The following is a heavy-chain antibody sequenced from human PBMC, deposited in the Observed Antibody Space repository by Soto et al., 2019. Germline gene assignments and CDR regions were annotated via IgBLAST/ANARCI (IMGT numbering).Heavy chain of an antibody. D-gene: IGHD3-22*01. V-gene: IGHV1-3*01. CDR1: GYTFTSYA. CDR3: ASPYYYDSSGYKAHAFDI. Sequence: GASVKVSCKASGYTFTSYAMHWVRQAPGQRLEWMGWINAGNGNTKYSQKFQGRVTITRDTSASTAYMELSSLRSEDTAVYYCASPYYYDSSGYKAHAFDIWGQGTMVTVSS. CDR2: INAGNGNT. J-gene: IGHJ3*02.